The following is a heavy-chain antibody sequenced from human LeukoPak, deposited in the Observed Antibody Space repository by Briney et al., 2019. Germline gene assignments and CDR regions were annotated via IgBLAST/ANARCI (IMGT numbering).Heavy chain of an antibody. J-gene: IGHJ4*02. CDR3: AKKKTDYSYPSSFDY. D-gene: IGHD4-11*01. CDR2: ITSTSTYI. V-gene: IGHV3-21*01. CDR1: GFTFSSYT. Sequence: GGSLRLSCAASGFTFSSYTMNWVRQAPGKGLEWVSSITSTSTYIYYADSVKGRFTLSRDNSKNTLYLQMNSLRAEDTAVYYCAKKKTDYSYPSSFDYWGQGTLVTVSS.